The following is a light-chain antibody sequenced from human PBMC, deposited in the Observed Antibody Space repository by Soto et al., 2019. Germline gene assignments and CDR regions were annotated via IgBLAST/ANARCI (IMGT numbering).Light chain of an antibody. Sequence: QSALTQPASVSGSPGQSITISCTGTSSDVGRYNLVSWYQQHPGKAPKLMIYEGSKRPSGISNRFSGSKSGNTASLTISGLQAEDEAEYYCCSYADSSRIYVFGSGTKVTVL. V-gene: IGLV2-23*01. CDR2: EGS. CDR1: SSDVGRYNL. J-gene: IGLJ1*01. CDR3: CSYADSSRIYV.